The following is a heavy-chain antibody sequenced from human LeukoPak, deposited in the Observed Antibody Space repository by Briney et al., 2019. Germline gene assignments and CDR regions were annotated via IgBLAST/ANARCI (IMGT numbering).Heavy chain of an antibody. J-gene: IGHJ4*02. CDR3: ARDGDYYDGSRQDY. V-gene: IGHV3-30-3*01. CDR2: ISYDGSNK. CDR1: GFTFSSYA. Sequence: PGRSLRLSCAASGFTFSSYAMHWVRQAPGKGLEWVAVISYDGSNKYYADSVKGRFTISRDNSKNTLYLQMNSLRAEDTAVYYCARDGDYYDGSRQDYWGQGTLVTVSS. D-gene: IGHD3-22*01.